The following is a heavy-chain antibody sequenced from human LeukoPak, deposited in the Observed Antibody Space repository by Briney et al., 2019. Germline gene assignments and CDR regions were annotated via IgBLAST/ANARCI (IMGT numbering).Heavy chain of an antibody. CDR3: ARHPMTTVTPSFDP. V-gene: IGHV4-39*01. CDR2: IYYSGST. Sequence: PSETLSLTCTVPGGSISSSSYYWGWIRQPPGKGLEWIGSIYYSGSTYYNPSLKSRVTISVDTSKNQFSLKLSSVTAADTAVYYCARHPMTTVTPSFDPWGQGTLVTVSS. CDR1: GGSISSSSYY. J-gene: IGHJ5*02. D-gene: IGHD4-17*01.